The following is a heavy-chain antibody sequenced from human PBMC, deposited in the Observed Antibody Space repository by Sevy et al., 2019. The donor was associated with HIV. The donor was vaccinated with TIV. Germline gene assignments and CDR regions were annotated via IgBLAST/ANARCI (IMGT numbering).Heavy chain of an antibody. CDR2: TSYDGQNN. J-gene: IGHJ6*02. CDR1: GFTFSNYG. D-gene: IGHD1-7*01. CDR3: AKDILQFTIKELAQDYYYGMDV. Sequence: GGSLRLSCAASGFTFSNYGIHWVRQAPGKGLEWVAITSYDGQNNYYEDSLKGRFTIYRENSKNTLYLQMNSMRAEDTAVYYCAKDILQFTIKELAQDYYYGMDVWDQGTTVTVSS. V-gene: IGHV3-30*18.